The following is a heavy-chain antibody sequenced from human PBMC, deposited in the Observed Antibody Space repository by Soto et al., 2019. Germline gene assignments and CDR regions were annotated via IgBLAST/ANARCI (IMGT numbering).Heavy chain of an antibody. V-gene: IGHV3-30-3*01. CDR3: ARDLLDSITMIVVVITLPDY. CDR2: ISYDGSNK. Sequence: GGSLRLSCAASGFTFSSYAMHWVRQAPGKGLEWVAVISYDGSNKYYADSVEGRFTISRDNSKNTLYQQMNSLRAEDTAVYYCARDLLDSITMIVVVITLPDYWGQGTLVTVSS. CDR1: GFTFSSYA. D-gene: IGHD3-22*01. J-gene: IGHJ4*02.